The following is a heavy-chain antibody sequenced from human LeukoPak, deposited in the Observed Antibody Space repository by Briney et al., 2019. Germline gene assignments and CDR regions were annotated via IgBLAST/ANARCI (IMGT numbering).Heavy chain of an antibody. CDR3: ARAPYTTGRSFYFDS. J-gene: IGHJ4*02. CDR1: GFTFSSYA. CDR2: IGAGGTFT. Sequence: GGSLRLSCTASGFTFSSYAMNWVRQAPGKGLEWVSGIGAGGTFTYYADSVKGRFTISRDNFNNTLYLQMNSLRAEDTALYYCARAPYTTGRSFYFDSWGQGTLVTVSS. V-gene: IGHV3-23*01. D-gene: IGHD2-2*02.